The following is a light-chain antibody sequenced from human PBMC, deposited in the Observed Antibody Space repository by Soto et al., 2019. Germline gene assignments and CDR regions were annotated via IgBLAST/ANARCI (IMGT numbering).Light chain of an antibody. CDR3: SSYAGINNLWV. V-gene: IGLV2-8*01. J-gene: IGLJ1*01. Sequence: QSALTQPPSASGSPGQSVTISCTGTSSDVGGYNYVSWYQQHPGKAPKLMIFEVNKRPSGVPDRFSGSKSGNTASLTVSGLQAEDEADYYCSSYAGINNLWVFGTGTKLTVL. CDR2: EVN. CDR1: SSDVGGYNY.